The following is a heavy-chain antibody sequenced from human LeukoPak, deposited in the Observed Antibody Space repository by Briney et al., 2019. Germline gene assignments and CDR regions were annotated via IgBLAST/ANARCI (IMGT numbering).Heavy chain of an antibody. J-gene: IGHJ5*02. D-gene: IGHD2-2*01. CDR3: ARTFKGYCKTASCPHLFDP. Sequence: SETLSLTCTVSGGSISSSNYYWGWIRQPPGKGPEWIGNIYYSGSTYYNPSLKSRVTISVDTSKNQFSLKLSSVTAADTAVYYCARTFKGYCKTASCPHLFDPWGQGTLVTVSS. CDR1: GGSISSSNYY. CDR2: IYYSGST. V-gene: IGHV4-39*01.